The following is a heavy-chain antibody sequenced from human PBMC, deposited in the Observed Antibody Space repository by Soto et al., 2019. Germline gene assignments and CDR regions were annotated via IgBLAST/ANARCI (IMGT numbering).Heavy chain of an antibody. V-gene: IGHV3-11*01. CDR2: ISSSGSII. CDR1: GFTFSGYY. D-gene: IGHD3-10*01. CDR3: GRDVGYYARDGYFDY. J-gene: IGHJ4*02. Sequence: PGGSLRLSCAASGFTFSGYYMSWIRQAPGKGLEWVSYISSSGSIIYYADSVKGRFTISRDNAKNSLHLQLNRLRAEDTAEYYCGRDVGYYARDGYFDYWGQGTVVTVSS.